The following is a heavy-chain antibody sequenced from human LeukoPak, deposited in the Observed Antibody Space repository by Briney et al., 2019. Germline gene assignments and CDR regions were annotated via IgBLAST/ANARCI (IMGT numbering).Heavy chain of an antibody. CDR2: IRQDGGKK. CDR3: ARYYYASAFDY. J-gene: IGHJ4*02. D-gene: IGHD3-10*01. V-gene: IGHV3-7*01. CDR1: GFTFSSYW. Sequence: GGSLTLSCTASGFTFSSYWMTWVRQTPEKGLEWVANIRQDGGKKDYVAPVKGRFTISRDNAKNSLYLQMNSLRAEDTAVYYCARYYYASAFDYWGQGTLVTVSS.